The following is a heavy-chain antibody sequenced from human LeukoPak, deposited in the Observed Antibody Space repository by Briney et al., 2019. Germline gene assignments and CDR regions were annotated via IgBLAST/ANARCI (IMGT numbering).Heavy chain of an antibody. CDR2: IYPGDSDT. J-gene: IGHJ6*03. CDR3: ARRSSSGYHTSSGHYYYYYYMDV. Sequence: GESLKISCKGSGYSFTSYWIGWVRQMPGKGLEWMGIIYPGDSDTRYSPSFPGQVTISADKSISTAYLQWSSLKASDTAMYYCARRSSSGYHTSSGHYYYYYYMDVWGKGTTVTVSS. D-gene: IGHD3-10*01. V-gene: IGHV5-51*01. CDR1: GYSFTSYW.